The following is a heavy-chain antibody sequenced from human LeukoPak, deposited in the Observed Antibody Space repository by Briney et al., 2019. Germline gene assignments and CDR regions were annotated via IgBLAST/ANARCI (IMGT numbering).Heavy chain of an antibody. J-gene: IGHJ4*02. V-gene: IGHV3-23*01. CDR3: AERGVVIRVILVGFHKEAYYFDS. CDR1: GITVSNYG. D-gene: IGHD3-22*01. Sequence: GGSLRLSCAVSGITVSNYGMSWVRQAPGKGLEWVAGISGSGGSTNYADSVKGRFTISRDNPKNTLYLQMNSLRAEDTAVYFCAERGVVIRVILVGFHKEAYYFDSWGQGALVAVSS. CDR2: ISGSGGST.